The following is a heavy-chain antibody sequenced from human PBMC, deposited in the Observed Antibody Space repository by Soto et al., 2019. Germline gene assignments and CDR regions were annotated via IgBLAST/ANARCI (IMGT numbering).Heavy chain of an antibody. J-gene: IGHJ4*02. CDR3: AKGRITSYYDGLDY. D-gene: IGHD2-2*01. CDR1: GFTFSSYA. CDR2: ISDSGSST. Sequence: GGSLRLSCAASGFTFSSYAMSWVRQAPGKGLEWVSVISDSGSSTYYAASVKSRFTISRDNSKNTLHLQMNSLRAEDTAVYYCAKGRITSYYDGLDYWGQGTQVTVSS. V-gene: IGHV3-23*01.